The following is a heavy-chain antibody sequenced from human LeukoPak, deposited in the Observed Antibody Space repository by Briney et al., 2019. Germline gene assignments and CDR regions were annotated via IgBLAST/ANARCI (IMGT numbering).Heavy chain of an antibody. J-gene: IGHJ4*02. CDR3: AIREPIGY. V-gene: IGHV3-23*01. CDR1: GLTFNNAW. CDR2: VSGSGDRT. D-gene: IGHD6-13*01. Sequence: GGSLRLSCAASGLTFNNAWLTWVRQAPGKGPEWVSAVSGSGDRTDYADSVRGRFTISRDNSKSTLYLQMNSLRVEDTAIYYCAIREPIGYWGQGSLVTVSP.